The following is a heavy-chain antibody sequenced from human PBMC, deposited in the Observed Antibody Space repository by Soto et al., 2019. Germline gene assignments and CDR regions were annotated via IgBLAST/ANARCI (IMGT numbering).Heavy chain of an antibody. CDR2: ISAYNGNT. Sequence: ASVKVSCKASGYTFTSYGISWVRQAPGQGLEWMGWISAYNGNTNYAQKLQGRVTMTTDTSTGTAYMELRSLRSDDTAVYSCARDISGGWYAKIDPWGPGTLATVSS. D-gene: IGHD6-19*01. CDR1: GYTFTSYG. CDR3: ARDISGGWYAKIDP. J-gene: IGHJ5*02. V-gene: IGHV1-18*04.